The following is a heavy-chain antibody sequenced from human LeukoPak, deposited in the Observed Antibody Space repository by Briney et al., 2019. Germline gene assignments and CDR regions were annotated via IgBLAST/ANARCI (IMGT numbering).Heavy chain of an antibody. CDR2: IYSSGST. D-gene: IGHD4-23*01. CDR1: GGSINSYY. Sequence: SETLSLTCTVSGGSINSYYWSWIRQPAGKGLEWIARIYSSGSTNYNPSLKSRVSMSVDTSKNQFSLKLTSVTAADTAVYYCARGGKATVVTMWGQGILVTVSS. V-gene: IGHV4-4*07. J-gene: IGHJ4*02. CDR3: ARGGKATVVTM.